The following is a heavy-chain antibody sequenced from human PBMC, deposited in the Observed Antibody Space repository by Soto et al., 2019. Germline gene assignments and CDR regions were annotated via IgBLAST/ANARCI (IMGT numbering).Heavy chain of an antibody. J-gene: IGHJ3*02. Sequence: ASVKVSCKTSGYTFTSYYMHWVRQAPGQGLEWMGIINPSGGSTSYAQKFQGRVTMTRDTSTSTVYMELSSLRYEDTAVYYCARNYGDYVELYAFDIWGQGTMVAV. CDR1: GYTFTSYY. V-gene: IGHV1-46*03. CDR3: ARNYGDYVELYAFDI. D-gene: IGHD4-17*01. CDR2: INPSGGST.